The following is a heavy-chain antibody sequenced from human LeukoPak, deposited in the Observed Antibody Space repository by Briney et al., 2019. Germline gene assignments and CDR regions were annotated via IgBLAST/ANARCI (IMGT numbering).Heavy chain of an antibody. Sequence: ASVKVSCKASGYTFTNYGISWVRQAPGQGLEWMGWISPYNGNTNYAQKLQGRVTMTTDTSTSTVYMELRSLRSDDTAVYYCARDFGYSSGWYGLHWGQGTLVTVSS. V-gene: IGHV1-18*01. CDR2: ISPYNGNT. J-gene: IGHJ4*02. D-gene: IGHD6-19*01. CDR1: GYTFTNYG. CDR3: ARDFGYSSGWYGLH.